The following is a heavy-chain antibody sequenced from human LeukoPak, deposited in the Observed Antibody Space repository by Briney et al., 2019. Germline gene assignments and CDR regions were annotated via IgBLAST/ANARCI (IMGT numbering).Heavy chain of an antibody. Sequence: GGSLRLSCAASGFTFSSYAMSWVRQAPGKGLEWVSAISGSGGSTYYADSVKGRFTISRDNSKNTLYLQMNSPRAEDTAVYYCAKDSPHSSWYGAVVFDIWGQGTMVTVSS. V-gene: IGHV3-23*01. CDR1: GFTFSSYA. CDR2: ISGSGGST. J-gene: IGHJ3*02. CDR3: AKDSPHSSWYGAVVFDI. D-gene: IGHD6-13*01.